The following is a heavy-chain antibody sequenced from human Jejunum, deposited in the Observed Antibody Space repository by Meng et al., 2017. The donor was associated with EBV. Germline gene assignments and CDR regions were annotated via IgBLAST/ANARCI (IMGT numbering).Heavy chain of an antibody. CDR3: ARASSERLLDY. CDR2: INQVGST. CDR1: TDFISSYEW. Sequence: VQLQERGPGLVKPSGTLSLTCAGSTDFISSYEWWSWVRQPPGKGLEWLGEINQVGSTYYNPSLKSRVTISIDTSKRQFSLRLNSMTAADTAVYYCARASSERLLDYWGQGTLVTVSS. V-gene: IGHV4-4*02. D-gene: IGHD1-14*01. J-gene: IGHJ4*02.